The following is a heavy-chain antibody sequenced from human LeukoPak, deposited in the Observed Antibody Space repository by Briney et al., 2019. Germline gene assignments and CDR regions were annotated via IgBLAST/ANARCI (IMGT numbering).Heavy chain of an antibody. Sequence: SETLSLTCAVYGGSFSGYYWSWIRQPPGKGLEWIGEINHSGSTNYNPSLKSRVTISVDTSKNQFSLKLSSVTAADTAVYYCARGGTDYDILVVPAAPNFDYWGQGTLVTVSS. D-gene: IGHD2-2*01. CDR2: INHSGST. J-gene: IGHJ4*02. V-gene: IGHV4-34*01. CDR1: GGSFSGYY. CDR3: ARGGTDYDILVVPAAPNFDY.